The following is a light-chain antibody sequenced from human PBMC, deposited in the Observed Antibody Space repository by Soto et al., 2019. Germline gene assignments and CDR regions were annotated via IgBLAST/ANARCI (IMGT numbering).Light chain of an antibody. Sequence: EIVLTQSPATLSLSPGERATLSCRASQSVSSYLAGYQQKPGQAPRRLIYDASNRATGIPARFSGSGSGTDFTLTISSLEPEDFAVYYCQQRSNWPPYTFGQGTKLEIK. CDR2: DAS. V-gene: IGKV3-11*01. CDR3: QQRSNWPPYT. CDR1: QSVSSY. J-gene: IGKJ2*01.